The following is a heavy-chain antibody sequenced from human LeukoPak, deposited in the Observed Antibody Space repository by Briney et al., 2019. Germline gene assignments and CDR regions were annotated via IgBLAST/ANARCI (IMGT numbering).Heavy chain of an antibody. Sequence: GGSLRLSCAASGFTFSSYAMHWVRQAPGKGLEWVAVISYDGSNKYYADSVKGRFTISRDNSKNTLYLQMNSLRAEDTAVYYCARDRAESSSWYLYYYYYYGMDVWGQGTTVTVSS. J-gene: IGHJ6*02. V-gene: IGHV3-30-3*01. D-gene: IGHD6-13*01. CDR1: GFTFSSYA. CDR2: ISYDGSNK. CDR3: ARDRAESSSWYLYYYYYYGMDV.